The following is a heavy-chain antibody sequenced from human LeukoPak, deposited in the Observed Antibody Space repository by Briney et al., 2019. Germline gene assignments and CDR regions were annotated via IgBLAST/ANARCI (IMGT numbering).Heavy chain of an antibody. CDR1: GSISGYY. CDR2: INHSGST. CDR3: ASSPRIVVVPAGWFDP. Sequence: SETLSLTCTVSGSISGYYWSWIRQPPGKGLEWIGEINHSGSTNYNPSLKSRVTISVDTSKNQFSLKLSSVTAADTAVYYCASSPRIVVVPAGWFDPWGQGTLVTVSS. J-gene: IGHJ5*02. D-gene: IGHD2-2*01. V-gene: IGHV4-34*01.